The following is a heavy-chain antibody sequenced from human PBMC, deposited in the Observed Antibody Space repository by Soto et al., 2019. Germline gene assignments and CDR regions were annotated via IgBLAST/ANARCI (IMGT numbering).Heavy chain of an antibody. CDR3: ARGSTYYYDSSGYYIYYFDY. D-gene: IGHD3-22*01. V-gene: IGHV4-61*02. J-gene: IGHJ4*02. CDR1: GGSISSGGYS. Sequence: SETLSLTCAVSGGSISSGGYSWSWIRQPAGKGLEWIGRIYTSGSTNYNPSLKSRVTMSVDTSKNQFSLKLSSVTAEDTAVYYCARGSTYYYDSSGYYIYYFDYWGQGTLVTVSS. CDR2: IYTSGST.